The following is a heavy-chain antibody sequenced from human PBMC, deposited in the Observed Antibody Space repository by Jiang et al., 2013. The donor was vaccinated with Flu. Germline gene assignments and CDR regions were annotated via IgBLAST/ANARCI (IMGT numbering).Heavy chain of an antibody. CDR3: TRSQGIAPTSRAFDL. Sequence: GLVKPSQTLSLTCTVSGGSISSGDYYWSWIRQQPGKGLEWIGYIYYRGTTHYNPSLQSRVTISVDTSKNQFSLNLNSVTAADTAVYYCTRSQGIAPTSRAFDLWGQGTTVTVSS. CDR1: GGSISSGDYY. CDR2: IYYRGTT. D-gene: IGHD6-13*01. J-gene: IGHJ3*01. V-gene: IGHV4-31*02.